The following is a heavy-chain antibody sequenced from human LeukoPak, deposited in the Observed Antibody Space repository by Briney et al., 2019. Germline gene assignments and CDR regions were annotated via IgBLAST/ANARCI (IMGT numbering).Heavy chain of an antibody. D-gene: IGHD2-2*01. CDR1: GYTFTGYY. CDR3: ARDRIGCSSTSCYGGAGWDAFDI. Sequence: ASVKVSCKASGYTFTGYYMHWVRQAPGQGLEWMGWINPHSGGSNYAQKFQGRVTMTRDTSISTAYMELSRLRSDDTAVYYCARDRIGCSSTSCYGGAGWDAFDIWGQGTMVTVSS. V-gene: IGHV1-2*02. J-gene: IGHJ3*02. CDR2: INPHSGGS.